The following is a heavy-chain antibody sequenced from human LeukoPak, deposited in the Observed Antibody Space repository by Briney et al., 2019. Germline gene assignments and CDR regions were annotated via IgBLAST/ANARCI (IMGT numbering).Heavy chain of an antibody. D-gene: IGHD2/OR15-2a*01. V-gene: IGHV3-74*01. CDR2: IDPDGNT. CDR3: ASFRNTDI. Sequence: GGSLRLSCSASGLTFSSYWMHWVRQAPGKGLVWVSRIDPDGNTVYADSVRGRFTVSRDNAKNTMYLQMNSLRVEDTALYYCASFRNTDIWGQGTAVTVSP. J-gene: IGHJ3*02. CDR1: GLTFSSYW.